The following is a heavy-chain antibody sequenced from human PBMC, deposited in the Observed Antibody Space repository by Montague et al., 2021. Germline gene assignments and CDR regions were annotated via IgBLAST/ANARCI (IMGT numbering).Heavy chain of an antibody. Sequence: SETLSLTCAVYRGSLSVYIWNCISQPPGRNLEWVGQINHTGSTSYNPSLKSRVTMSVDRSENHVSLRLCSVTAADTAVYYCTRGEVAVTGIDYWGQGALVTLSS. CDR2: INHTGST. D-gene: IGHD6-19*01. CDR1: RGSLSVYI. V-gene: IGHV4-34*01. CDR3: TRGEVAVTGIDY. J-gene: IGHJ4*02.